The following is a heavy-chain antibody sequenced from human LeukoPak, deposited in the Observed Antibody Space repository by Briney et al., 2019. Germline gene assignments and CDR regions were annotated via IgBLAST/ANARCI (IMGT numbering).Heavy chain of an antibody. CDR2: IYPGDSDT. Sequence: GASLKISCKGSGYSFTSYWIGWVRQMPGKGLEWMGIIYPGDSDTRYSPSFQGQVTISADKSISTAYLQWSSLKASDTAMYYCARHRAVAGTPFDYWGQGTLVTVSS. CDR1: GYSFTSYW. CDR3: ARHRAVAGTPFDY. D-gene: IGHD6-19*01. V-gene: IGHV5-51*01. J-gene: IGHJ4*02.